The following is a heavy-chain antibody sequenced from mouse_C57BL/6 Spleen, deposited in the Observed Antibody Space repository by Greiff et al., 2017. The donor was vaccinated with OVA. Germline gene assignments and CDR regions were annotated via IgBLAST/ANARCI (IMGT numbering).Heavy chain of an antibody. CDR2: ISGGGGNT. V-gene: IGHV5-9*01. CDR1: GFTFSSYT. CDR3: ARQSWSRDYFDY. J-gene: IGHJ2*01. Sequence: EVKVVESGGGLVKPGGSLKLSCAASGFTFSSYTMSWVRQTPEKRLEWVATISGGGGNTYYPDSVKGRFTISRDNAKNTLYLQMSSLRSEDTALYYCARQSWSRDYFDYWGQGTTLTVSS. D-gene: IGHD1-1*02.